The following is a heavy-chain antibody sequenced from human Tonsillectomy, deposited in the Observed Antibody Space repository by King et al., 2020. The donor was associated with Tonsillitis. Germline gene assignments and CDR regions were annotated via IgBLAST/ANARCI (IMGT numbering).Heavy chain of an antibody. J-gene: IGHJ4*02. CDR2: IYTSGST. CDR1: GGSISSVTYY. CDR3: ARGVIAAAIDY. D-gene: IGHD6-13*01. V-gene: IGHV4-61*02. Sequence: QLQESGPGLVKPSQTLSLTCTVSGGSISSVTYYWSWIRQPAGKGLEWIGRIYTSGSTNYNPSLKSRVTISVDTSKNQFSLKLGSVTAADTAVYYCARGVIAAAIDYWGQGTLVTVSS.